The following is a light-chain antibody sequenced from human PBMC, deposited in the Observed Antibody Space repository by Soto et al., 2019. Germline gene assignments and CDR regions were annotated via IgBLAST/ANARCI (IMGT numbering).Light chain of an antibody. CDR1: QSISSC. J-gene: IGKJ1*01. Sequence: IQMTQSXSTLSASEPDXXXXXSXLGQSISSCLAWYQHKXGKAPKLLIYVASXLESGVPARFRGSGSGTEFTLTISSLQTDDFATYYCQQYNSYRWTFGQGTKVDIK. CDR3: QQYNSYRWT. CDR2: VAS. V-gene: IGKV1-5*01.